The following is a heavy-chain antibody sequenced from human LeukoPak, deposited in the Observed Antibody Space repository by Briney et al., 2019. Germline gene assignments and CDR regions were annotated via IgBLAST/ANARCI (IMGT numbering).Heavy chain of an antibody. CDR1: GYTFTSYY. V-gene: IGHV1-2*02. CDR2: INPNSGGT. D-gene: IGHD3-22*01. J-gene: IGHJ3*02. Sequence: ASVKVSCKASGYTFTSYYMHWVRQAPGQGLEWMGWINPNSGGTNYAQKFQGRVTKTRDASISTAYMELSRLRSDDTAVYYCARDLKDYYDSSGDHDAFDIWGQGTMVTVSS. CDR3: ARDLKDYYDSSGDHDAFDI.